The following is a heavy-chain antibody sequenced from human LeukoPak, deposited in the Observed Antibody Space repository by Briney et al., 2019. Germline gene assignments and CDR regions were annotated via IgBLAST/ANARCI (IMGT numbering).Heavy chain of an antibody. CDR3: ARAGRITMIVATGYFDY. Sequence: GSLRLSCAASGFTFSSYAMHWVRQAPGKGLEWVAVISYDGSNKYYADSVKGRFTISRDNSKNTLYLQMNSLRAEDTAVYYCARAGRITMIVATGYFDYWGQGTLVTVSS. J-gene: IGHJ4*02. V-gene: IGHV3-30-3*01. CDR2: ISYDGSNK. CDR1: GFTFSSYA. D-gene: IGHD3-22*01.